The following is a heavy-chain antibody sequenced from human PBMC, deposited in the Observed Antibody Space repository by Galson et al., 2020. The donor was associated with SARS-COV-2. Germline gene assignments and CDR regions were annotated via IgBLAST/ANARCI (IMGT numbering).Heavy chain of an antibody. J-gene: IGHJ5*02. V-gene: IGHV1-24*01. Sequence: ASVKVSCKVSGYTLTELSMHWVRQAPGKGLEWMGGFDPEDGETIYAQKFQGRVTMTEDTSTETVYLELSSLRSEDTAVYYCARYRSKGYTSSWNWFDTWGQGTLVTVSS. CDR2: FDPEDGET. CDR3: ARYRSKGYTSSWNWFDT. CDR1: GYTLTELS. D-gene: IGHD6-13*01.